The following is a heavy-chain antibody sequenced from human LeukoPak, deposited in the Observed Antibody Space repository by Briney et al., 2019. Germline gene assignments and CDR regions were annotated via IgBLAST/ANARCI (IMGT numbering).Heavy chain of an antibody. V-gene: IGHV7-4-1*02. CDR1: GYTFTSYA. J-gene: IGHJ4*02. CDR2: INTNTGNP. Sequence: ASVKVSCKASGYTFTSYAMNWVRQAPGQGLEWMGWINTNTGNPTYAQGFTGRFVFSLDTSVSTAYLQISSLKAEDTAVYYCARAVEMATDTVALVDYWGQGAPVTVSS. CDR3: ARAVEMATDTVALVDY. D-gene: IGHD5-24*01.